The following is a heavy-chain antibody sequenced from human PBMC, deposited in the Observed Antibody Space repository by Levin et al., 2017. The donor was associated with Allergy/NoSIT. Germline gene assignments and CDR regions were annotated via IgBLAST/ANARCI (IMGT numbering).Heavy chain of an antibody. CDR2: IHSGGVT. Sequence: GESLKISCAVSYYTVSSNYMTWVRQAPGKGLEWVSGIHSGGVTYYADSVKGRFSVSRDIFKNILFLQMDDLRAEDTAVYYCAKVDWEAGIDFWGQGTLVTVSS. J-gene: IGHJ4*02. CDR1: YYTVSSNY. CDR3: AKVDWEAGIDF. V-gene: IGHV3-53*01. D-gene: IGHD3/OR15-3a*01.